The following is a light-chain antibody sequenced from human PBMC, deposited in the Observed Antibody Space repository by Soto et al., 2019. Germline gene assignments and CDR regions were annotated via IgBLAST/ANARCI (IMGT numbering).Light chain of an antibody. Sequence: EIVLTQSPGTLSSSPGESATLSCRASQSVSSYLAWYQQKPAQAPRLLMFGAASRATGIPDRFSGSGSGTDVSLTISRLEPEDFAVYYCQQYGSSSWTFGQGTKVDI. CDR1: QSVSSY. CDR2: GAA. J-gene: IGKJ1*01. CDR3: QQYGSSSWT. V-gene: IGKV3-20*01.